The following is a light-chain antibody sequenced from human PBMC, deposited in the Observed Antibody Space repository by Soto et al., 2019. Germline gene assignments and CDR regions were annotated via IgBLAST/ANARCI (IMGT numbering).Light chain of an antibody. Sequence: EIVMTQSPATLSVSPGERATLSCRASQSVSSNLAWYQQKPGQAPRLLIYGASTRATGIPARFSGSGSGTEVTLTINSLQSQDFAVYYYQHYNHWPPWTFGQGTKVEIK. CDR3: QHYNHWPPWT. CDR2: GAS. J-gene: IGKJ1*01. V-gene: IGKV3-15*01. CDR1: QSVSSN.